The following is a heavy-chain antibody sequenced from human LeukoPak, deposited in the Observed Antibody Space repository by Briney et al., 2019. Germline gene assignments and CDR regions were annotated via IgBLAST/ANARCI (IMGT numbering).Heavy chain of an antibody. CDR1: GFTVSSNY. CDR2: IYSGGST. Sequence: GGSLRLSCAASGFTVSSNYMSWVRQAPGKGLEWVSVIYSGGSTYHADSVKGRFTISRDNSKNTLYLQMNSLRAEDTAVYYCARVALDIVVVVAANFDYWGQGTLVTVSS. J-gene: IGHJ4*02. V-gene: IGHV3-53*01. D-gene: IGHD2-15*01. CDR3: ARVALDIVVVVAANFDY.